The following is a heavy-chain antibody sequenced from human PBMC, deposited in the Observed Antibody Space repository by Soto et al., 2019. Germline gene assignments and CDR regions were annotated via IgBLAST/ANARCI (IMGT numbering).Heavy chain of an antibody. J-gene: IGHJ4*02. D-gene: IGHD6-13*01. Sequence: SETLSLTCTVSGGSISSSSYYWGWIRQPPGKGLEWIGSIYYSGSTDYNPSLKSRVTMSVDTSKNQFSLKLRSVTAADTAVYYXARHRSSCQPHALSFDCWGPGTLVTVSS. V-gene: IGHV4-39*07. CDR1: GGSISSSSYY. CDR3: ARHRSSCQPHALSFDC. CDR2: IYYSGST.